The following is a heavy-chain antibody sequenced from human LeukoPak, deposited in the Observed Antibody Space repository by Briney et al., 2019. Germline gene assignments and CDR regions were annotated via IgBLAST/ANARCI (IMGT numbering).Heavy chain of an antibody. D-gene: IGHD6-13*01. CDR1: GFTFSSYA. V-gene: IGHV3-30*04. CDR2: ISYDGSNK. J-gene: IGHJ4*02. Sequence: PGRSLRLSCAASGFTFSSYAMHWVRQAPGKGLEWVAVISYDGSNKYYADSVKGRFTISRDNSKNTLYLQMNSLRAEDTAVYYCAKVGLAAAFDYWGQGTLVTVSS. CDR3: AKVGLAAAFDY.